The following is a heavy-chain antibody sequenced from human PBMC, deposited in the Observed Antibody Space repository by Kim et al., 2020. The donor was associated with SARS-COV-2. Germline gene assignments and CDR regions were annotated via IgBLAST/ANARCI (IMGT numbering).Heavy chain of an antibody. V-gene: IGHV4-61*01. J-gene: IGHJ4*02. CDR3: ARGQLWFGELSLGY. CDR2: IYYSGST. Sequence: SETLSLTCTVSGGSVSSGSYYWSWIRQPPGKGLEWIGYIYYSGSTNYNPSLKSRVTISVDTSKNQFSLKLSSVTAADTAVYYCARGQLWFGELSLGYWGQGTLVTVSS. D-gene: IGHD3-10*01. CDR1: GGSVSSGSYY.